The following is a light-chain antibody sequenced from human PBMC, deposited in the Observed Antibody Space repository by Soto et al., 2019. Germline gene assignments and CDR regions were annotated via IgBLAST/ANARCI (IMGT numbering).Light chain of an antibody. CDR1: STDVGGYNY. CDR2: EVN. J-gene: IGLJ1*01. CDR3: GSYTSTDTPFV. V-gene: IGLV2-14*01. Sequence: QSVLAQPSSVSGSPGQSITISCTGTSTDVGGYNYVSWYQHHPGKGPKLIIYEVNNRPSGVSDRFSGSKSGNKASLTISNLEAEDESDYYCGSYTSTDTPFVFRNGTKVTVL.